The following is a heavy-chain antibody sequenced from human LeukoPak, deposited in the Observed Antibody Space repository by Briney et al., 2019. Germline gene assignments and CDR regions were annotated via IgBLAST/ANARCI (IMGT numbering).Heavy chain of an antibody. V-gene: IGHV5-51*01. CDR2: IYPGDSDT. CDR3: ARVLGSVVVAGKGGFDY. Sequence: GESLKISCKGSGYSFTAYWIGWVRQVPGKGLEWMGSIYPGDSDTRYSPSFKGQVTISVDKSTNSAYLQWNTLKASDTALYYCARVLGSVVVAGKGGFDYWGQGTLVTVSS. D-gene: IGHD2-15*01. CDR1: GYSFTAYW. J-gene: IGHJ4*02.